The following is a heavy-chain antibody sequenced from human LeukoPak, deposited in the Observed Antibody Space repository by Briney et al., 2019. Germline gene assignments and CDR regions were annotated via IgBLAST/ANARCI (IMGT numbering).Heavy chain of an antibody. CDR2: INWNGGST. J-gene: IGHJ4*02. D-gene: IGHD3-22*01. CDR1: GFTFDDYG. V-gene: IGHV3-20*04. CDR3: ARVDSYYYDSSGSVDY. Sequence: GGSLRLSCAASGFTFDDYGMSWVRQAPGKGLEWVSGINWNGGSTGYADSVKGRFTISRDNAKNSLYLQMNSLRAEDTALYYCARVDSYYYDSSGSVDYWGQGTLVTVSS.